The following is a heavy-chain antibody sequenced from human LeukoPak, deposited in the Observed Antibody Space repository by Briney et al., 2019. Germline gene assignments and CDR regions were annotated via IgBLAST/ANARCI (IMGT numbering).Heavy chain of an antibody. D-gene: IGHD2-15*01. Sequence: ASVTVSFTASGYTFTVYYMHWVRQAPGQGLEWMGWINPNSGGTNYAQKFQGRVTMTRDTAISTAHMELSRLRSDDTAVYYCARVRVAAAIHEYYYFDYWGQGTLVTVSS. CDR1: GYTFTVYY. CDR2: INPNSGGT. J-gene: IGHJ4*02. V-gene: IGHV1-2*02. CDR3: ARVRVAAAIHEYYYFDY.